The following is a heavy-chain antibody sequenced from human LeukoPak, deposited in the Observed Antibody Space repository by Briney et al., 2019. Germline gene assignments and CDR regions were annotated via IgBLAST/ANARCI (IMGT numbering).Heavy chain of an antibody. CDR3: ARAGKYCSSTSCYTRINWFDP. V-gene: IGHV1-2*06. Sequence: GASVKVSCKASGYTFIGYYMHWVRQAPGQGLEWMGRINPNSGGTNYAQKFQGRVTMTRDTSISTAYMELSRLRSDDTAVYYCARAGKYCSSTSCYTRINWFDPWGQGTLVTVSS. D-gene: IGHD2-2*02. CDR1: GYTFIGYY. CDR2: INPNSGGT. J-gene: IGHJ5*02.